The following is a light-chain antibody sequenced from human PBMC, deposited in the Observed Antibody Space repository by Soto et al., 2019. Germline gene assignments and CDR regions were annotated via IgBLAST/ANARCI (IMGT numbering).Light chain of an antibody. CDR2: KES. Sequence: DIQMTQSPSTLSASVGDRVTITCRASQSISSWLAWYQQKPGKAPKLLIYKESSLESGVPSRFSGSGYGTEFTLAISSLQPDDFATYYCQQYNSYSTFSQGTKVEIK. V-gene: IGKV1-5*03. J-gene: IGKJ1*01. CDR3: QQYNSYST. CDR1: QSISSW.